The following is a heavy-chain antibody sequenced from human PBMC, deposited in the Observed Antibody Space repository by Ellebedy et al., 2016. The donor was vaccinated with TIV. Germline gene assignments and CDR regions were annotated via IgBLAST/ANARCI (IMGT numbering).Heavy chain of an antibody. CDR1: GFTFSTYS. CDR3: AREVLGGQGDMDV. Sequence: GESLKISCVGSGFTFSTYSMNWVRQGPGKGLVWVSRISPDGTYVNDADSVKGRFTISRDNAKSTLYLQMNSLRADDTALYYCAREVLGGQGDMDVWGQGTAVTVSS. D-gene: IGHD4/OR15-4a*01. V-gene: IGHV3-74*01. J-gene: IGHJ6*02. CDR2: ISPDGTYV.